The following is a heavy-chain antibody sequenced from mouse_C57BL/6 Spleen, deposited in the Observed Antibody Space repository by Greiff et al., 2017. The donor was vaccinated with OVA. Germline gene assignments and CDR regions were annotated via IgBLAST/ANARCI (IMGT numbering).Heavy chain of an antibody. CDR2: INPNNGGT. D-gene: IGHD4-1*01. CDR3: ARSDWDVGAWFAY. J-gene: IGHJ3*01. V-gene: IGHV1-26*01. Sequence: EVQLQQSGPELVKPGASVKISCKASGYTFTDYYMNWVKQSHGKSLEWIGDINPNNGGTSYNQKFKGKATLTVDKSSSTAYMELRSLTSEDSAVYYCARSDWDVGAWFAYWGQGTLVTVSA. CDR1: GYTFTDYY.